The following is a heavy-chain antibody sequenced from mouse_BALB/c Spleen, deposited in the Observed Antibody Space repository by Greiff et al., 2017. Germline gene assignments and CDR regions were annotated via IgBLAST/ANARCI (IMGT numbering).Heavy chain of an antibody. V-gene: IGHV5-9-4*01. CDR1: GFTFSSYA. CDR3: ARESGLRSYYAMDY. Sequence: EVKVVESGGGLVKPGGSLKLSCAASGFTFSSYAMSWVRQSPEKRLEWVAEISSGGSYTYYPDTVTGRFTISRDNAKNTLYLEMSSLRSEDTAMYYCARESGLRSYYAMDYWGQGTSVTVSS. J-gene: IGHJ4*01. CDR2: ISSGGSYT. D-gene: IGHD2-4*01.